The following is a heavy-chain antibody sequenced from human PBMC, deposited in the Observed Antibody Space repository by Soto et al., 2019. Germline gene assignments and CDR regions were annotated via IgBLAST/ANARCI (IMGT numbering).Heavy chain of an antibody. D-gene: IGHD2-21*01. J-gene: IGHJ3*02. Sequence: GASVKVSCKASGYTFTSYAMHWVRQAPGQRLEWMGWINAGNGNTKYSQKFQGRVTITRDTSASTAYMELSSLRSEDTAVYYCARVIQHFSMIHAFDIWGQGTMVTVSS. CDR3: ARVIQHFSMIHAFDI. CDR2: INAGNGNT. V-gene: IGHV1-3*01. CDR1: GYTFTSYA.